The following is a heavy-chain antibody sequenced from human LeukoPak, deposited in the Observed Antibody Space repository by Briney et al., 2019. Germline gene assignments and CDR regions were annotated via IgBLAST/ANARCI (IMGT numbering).Heavy chain of an antibody. Sequence: SETLSLTCMLSGGSLSSYYWSWMRQPPGEGLGWIGYIYYSGSTNYNPTLKSRVTISVDTSKNQFSLKLSSVTAADTAVYYCARSGYYYDSSGPSRFDPWGQGTLVTVSS. CDR2: IYYSGST. CDR3: ARSGYYYDSSGPSRFDP. V-gene: IGHV4-59*01. D-gene: IGHD3-22*01. J-gene: IGHJ5*02. CDR1: GGSLSSYY.